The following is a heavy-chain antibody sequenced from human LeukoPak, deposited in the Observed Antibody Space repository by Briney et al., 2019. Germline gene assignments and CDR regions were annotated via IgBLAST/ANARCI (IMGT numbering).Heavy chain of an antibody. D-gene: IGHD1-1*01. CDR3: AAEKSGTGTFLDY. CDR1: GFTASSDY. CDR2: IYSGGST. Sequence: PGGSLRLSCVASGFTASSDYMSWVRQAPGKRLEWVSVIYSGGSTDYADSVRGRFTISRDKSNNTLYLQMNSLRAEDTAVYFCAAEKSGTGTFLDYWGPGTLVTVSS. J-gene: IGHJ4*02. V-gene: IGHV3-53*01.